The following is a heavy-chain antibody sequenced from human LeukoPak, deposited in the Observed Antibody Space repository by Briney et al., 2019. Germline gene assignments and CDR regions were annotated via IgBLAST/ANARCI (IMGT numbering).Heavy chain of an antibody. Sequence: GGSLRLSCEAAGFTVSDNYMSWVRQAPGKGLEWVSVIYSGDSAYYADSVKGRFTISRDNSKNTLYLQMNSLRAEDTAVYYCARDPQRHHWFDPWGQGTLVTVSS. CDR1: GFTVSDNY. CDR2: IYSGDSA. J-gene: IGHJ5*02. V-gene: IGHV3-66*01. CDR3: ARDPQRHHWFDP.